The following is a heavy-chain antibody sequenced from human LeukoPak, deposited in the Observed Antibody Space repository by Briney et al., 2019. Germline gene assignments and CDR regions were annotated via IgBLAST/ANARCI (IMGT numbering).Heavy chain of an antibody. CDR2: IYYSGST. CDR1: GGSISSSSYY. Sequence: PSETLSLTCTVSGGSISSSSYYWGWIRQPPGKGLEWIGSIYYSGSTYYNPSLKSRVTISVDTSKNQFSLKLSSVTAADTAVYYCARPFGPDFWSGYSPYDAFDIWGQGTMVTVSS. CDR3: ARPFGPDFWSGYSPYDAFDI. D-gene: IGHD3-3*01. J-gene: IGHJ3*02. V-gene: IGHV4-39*01.